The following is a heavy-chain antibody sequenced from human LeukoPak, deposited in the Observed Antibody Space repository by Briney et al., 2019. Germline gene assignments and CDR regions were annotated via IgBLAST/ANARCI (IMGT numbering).Heavy chain of an antibody. J-gene: IGHJ4*02. CDR3: ARRTRGPDY. CDR1: GLTFANSG. D-gene: IGHD1-7*01. V-gene: IGHV3-20*04. Sequence: GGALRLSCEACGLTFANSGMSGVGQVPGKGLEGLSAITWNGGSVGSAASVQGRFTISRDNSKNMVHLQMTRLKVEDTSVYYCARRTRGPDYWDQGTVVIVSS. CDR2: ITWNGGSV.